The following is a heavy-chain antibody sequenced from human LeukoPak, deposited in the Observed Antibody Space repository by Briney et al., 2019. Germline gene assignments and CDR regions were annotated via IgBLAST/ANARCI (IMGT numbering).Heavy chain of an antibody. V-gene: IGHV4-34*01. D-gene: IGHD3-9*01. CDR2: INHSGST. CDR1: GGSFSGYY. CDR3: ARLTNDAFDI. J-gene: IGHJ3*02. Sequence: SETLSLTCAVYGGSFSGYYWSWIRQPPGKGLEWIGEINHSGSTNYNPSLKSRVTISVDTSKNQFSLKLSSVTAADTAVYYCARLTNDAFDIWGQGTMVTVSS.